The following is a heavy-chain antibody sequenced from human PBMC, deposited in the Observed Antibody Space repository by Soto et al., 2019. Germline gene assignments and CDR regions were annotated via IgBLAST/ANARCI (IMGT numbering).Heavy chain of an antibody. D-gene: IGHD2-15*01. CDR2: INPNSGGT. CDR3: ARAAVRGAYAFDI. J-gene: IGHJ3*02. Sequence: QVQLVQSGAEVKKPGASVKVSCKASGYTFTGYYMHWVGQAPGQGLEWMGWINPNSGGTNYAQKFQGWVSMTRYTSISTAYMELSRLRSDDTAVYYCARAAVRGAYAFDIWGQGTMVTVSS. V-gene: IGHV1-2*04. CDR1: GYTFTGYY.